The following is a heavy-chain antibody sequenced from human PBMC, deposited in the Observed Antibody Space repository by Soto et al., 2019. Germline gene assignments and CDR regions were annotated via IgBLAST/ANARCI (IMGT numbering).Heavy chain of an antibody. V-gene: IGHV3-23*01. CDR1: GFTFNIYA. D-gene: IGHD7-27*01. Sequence: EVQLLESGGGLVQPGGCLRLSCAASGFTFNIYAMTWVRQAPGKGLEWVSAISDSGDRTYYADSVKGRFTISRDNSNNTLHLQMNSLRVDDTAVYYCSKDLGRDYWGQGTLVTVSS. CDR2: ISDSGDRT. CDR3: SKDLGRDY. J-gene: IGHJ4*02.